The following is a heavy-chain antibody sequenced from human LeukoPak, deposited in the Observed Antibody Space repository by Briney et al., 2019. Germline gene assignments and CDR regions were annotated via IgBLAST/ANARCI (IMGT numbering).Heavy chain of an antibody. CDR1: GGSISSYY. V-gene: IGHV4-59*08. D-gene: IGHD5-12*01. Sequence: PSETLSFTCTVSGGSISSYYWSWIRQPPGKGLEWIGYIYYSGSTNYNPSLKSRVTISVDTSKNQFSLKLSSVTAADTAVYYCARLVGVATSNNWFDPWGQGTLVAVSS. CDR2: IYYSGST. J-gene: IGHJ5*02. CDR3: ARLVGVATSNNWFDP.